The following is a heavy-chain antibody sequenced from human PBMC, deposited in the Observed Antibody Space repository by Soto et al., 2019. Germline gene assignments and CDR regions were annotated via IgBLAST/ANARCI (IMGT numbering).Heavy chain of an antibody. D-gene: IGHD6-13*01. CDR2: ISAYNGNT. J-gene: IGHJ5*02. V-gene: IGHV1-18*01. CDR3: ARVLGALGDWCDP. Sequence: QVQLVQSGAEVKKPGASVKVSCKASGYTFTSYGISWVRQAPGQGLEWMGRISAYNGNTNYAQKLQGRVTMTTDTSTRTAYLELRSLGSDDTAVYYCARVLGALGDWCDPWGQGTLVTVSS. CDR1: GYTFTSYG.